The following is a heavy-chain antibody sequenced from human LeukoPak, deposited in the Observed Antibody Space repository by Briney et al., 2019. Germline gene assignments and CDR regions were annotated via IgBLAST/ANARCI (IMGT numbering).Heavy chain of an antibody. Sequence: PGGSLRLSCAASGLTPSSCGMSWVRQAPGKGLVWVSGISGRGDNTYYADSVKGRFTISRDNSKSMLYLQMNSLRAEDTATYYCAARPTSTAVAPSDFWGQGTLVTVSS. D-gene: IGHD6-19*01. CDR3: AARPTSTAVAPSDF. V-gene: IGHV3-23*01. CDR2: ISGRGDNT. J-gene: IGHJ4*02. CDR1: GLTPSSCG.